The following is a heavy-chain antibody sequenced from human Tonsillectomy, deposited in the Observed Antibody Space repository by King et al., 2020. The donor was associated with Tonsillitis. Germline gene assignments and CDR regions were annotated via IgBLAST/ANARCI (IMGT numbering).Heavy chain of an antibody. D-gene: IGHD6-13*01. CDR1: GYTFTSYD. V-gene: IGHV1-8*01. CDR3: AREGIAAAGIGY. CDR2: MNPNIGNT. J-gene: IGHJ4*02. Sequence: QLVQSGAEVKKPGASVKVSCKASGYTFTSYDINWVRQATGQGLEWMGWMNPNIGNTGYAQKFQGRGTMTRNTSISTAYMELSSLRSEDTAVYYCAREGIAAAGIGYWGQGTLVTVSS.